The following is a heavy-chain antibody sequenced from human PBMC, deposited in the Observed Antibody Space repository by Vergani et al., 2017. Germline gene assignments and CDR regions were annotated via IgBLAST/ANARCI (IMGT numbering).Heavy chain of an antibody. J-gene: IGHJ3*02. D-gene: IGHD6-19*01. V-gene: IGHV3-23*04. Sequence: EVQVVESGGGLIKPGGSLRLSCVVSGITFKNAWINWVRQAPGKGLEWVSTLSASDRRTHYADSVKGRFTISRDISKNTLFLHMNSLRPEDTAVYYCAKVGRSEVAGTFGAFDIWGQGTMVTGSS. CDR3: AKVGRSEVAGTFGAFDI. CDR1: GITFKNAW. CDR2: LSASDRRT.